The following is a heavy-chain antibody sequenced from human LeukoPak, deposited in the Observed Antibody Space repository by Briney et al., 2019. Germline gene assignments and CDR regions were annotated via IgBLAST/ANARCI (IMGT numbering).Heavy chain of an antibody. V-gene: IGHV7-4-1*02. Sequence: GASVKVSCKASGYTFTSYAMNWVRQAPGQGLEWMGWINTNTGNPTYAQGFTGRFVFSLDTSVSTAYLQISSLKAEDTAVYYCARSPNYDILTGRTAHGWFDPWGQGTLVTVSS. CDR3: ARSPNYDILTGRTAHGWFDP. CDR2: INTNTGNP. CDR1: GYTFTSYA. J-gene: IGHJ5*02. D-gene: IGHD3-9*01.